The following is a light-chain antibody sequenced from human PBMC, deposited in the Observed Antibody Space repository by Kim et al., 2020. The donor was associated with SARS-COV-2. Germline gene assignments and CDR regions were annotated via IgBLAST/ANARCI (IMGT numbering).Light chain of an antibody. CDR1: QSVSSSY. CDR3: QQYGSSPLT. V-gene: IGKV3-20*01. CDR2: GAS. J-gene: IGKJ4*01. Sequence: SPVERATLSCRASQSVSSSYLAWYQQKPGPAPRLLIYGASSRATGIPDRFSGSGSGTDFTLTISRLEPEDFAVYYCQQYGSSPLTFGGGTKVDIK.